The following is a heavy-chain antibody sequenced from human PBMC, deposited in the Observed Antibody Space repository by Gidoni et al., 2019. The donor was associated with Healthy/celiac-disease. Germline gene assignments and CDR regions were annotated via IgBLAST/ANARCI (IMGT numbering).Heavy chain of an antibody. Sequence: QVQLQQWGAGLLKPSETLSLTCAVYGGSFSGYYWSWIRQPPGKGLEWIGEINHSGSTNYNPSLKSRVTISVDTSKNQFSLKLSSVTAADTAVYYCARGSRSSSSLRYWGQGTLVTVSS. D-gene: IGHD6-13*01. CDR3: ARGSRSSSSLRY. CDR2: INHSGST. V-gene: IGHV4-34*01. J-gene: IGHJ4*02. CDR1: GGSFSGYY.